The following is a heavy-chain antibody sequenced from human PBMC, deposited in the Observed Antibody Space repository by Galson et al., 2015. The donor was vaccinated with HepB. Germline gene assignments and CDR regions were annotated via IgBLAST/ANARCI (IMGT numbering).Heavy chain of an antibody. CDR2: ISSSGSTI. Sequence: SLRLSCAASGFTFSSYEMNWVRQAPGKGLEWVSYISSSGSTIYYADSVKGRYTISRDNAKNSLYLQMNSLRAEDTAVYYCARGDSSGWPFDYWGQGTLVTVSS. CDR1: GFTFSSYE. J-gene: IGHJ4*02. CDR3: ARGDSSGWPFDY. V-gene: IGHV3-48*03. D-gene: IGHD6-19*01.